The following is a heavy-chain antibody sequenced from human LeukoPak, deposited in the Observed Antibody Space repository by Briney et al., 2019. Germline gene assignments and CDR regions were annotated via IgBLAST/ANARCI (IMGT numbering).Heavy chain of an antibody. J-gene: IGHJ5*02. D-gene: IGHD2-15*01. V-gene: IGHV1-8*01. CDR2: MNPNSGNT. CDR3: ARGRYCSGGSCYPRGFDP. CDR1: GYTFTSYD. Sequence: ASVKVSCKASGYTFTSYDINWVRQATGQGLEWMGWMNPNSGNTGYAQKFQGRVTMTRNTSISTAYMELSSLRPEDTAVYYCARGRYCSGGSCYPRGFDPWGQGTLVTVSS.